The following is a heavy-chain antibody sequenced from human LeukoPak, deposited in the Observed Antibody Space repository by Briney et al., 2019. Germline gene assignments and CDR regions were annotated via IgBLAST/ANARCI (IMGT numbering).Heavy chain of an antibody. D-gene: IGHD3-3*01. Sequence: ASVKVSCKASGYTFTSYYMHWVRQAPGQGLEWMGIINPSGAGTSYAQKFLGRVTMTRDTSTSTVYMELSSLRLEDTAVYYCARDLENDFTLDYWGQGTLVTVSS. CDR1: GYTFTSYY. CDR2: INPSGAGT. J-gene: IGHJ4*02. CDR3: ARDLENDFTLDY. V-gene: IGHV1-46*01.